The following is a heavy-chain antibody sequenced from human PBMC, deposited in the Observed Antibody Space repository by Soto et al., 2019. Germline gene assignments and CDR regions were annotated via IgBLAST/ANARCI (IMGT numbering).Heavy chain of an antibody. CDR2: ISSANAYI. CDR1: GFTFSSYS. Sequence: GESLKISCVASGFTFSSYSVNWVRQAPGMGLEWVSSISSANAYIYYADSVKGRFTISRDNSKNTLFLQMSSLRAEDTAVYYCARVIGYYYGMDVWGQGTTVTVSS. CDR3: ARVIGYYYGMDV. V-gene: IGHV3-21*01. J-gene: IGHJ6*02.